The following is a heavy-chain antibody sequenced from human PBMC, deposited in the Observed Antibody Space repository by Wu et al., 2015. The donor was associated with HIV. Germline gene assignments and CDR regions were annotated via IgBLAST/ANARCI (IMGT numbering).Heavy chain of an antibody. V-gene: IGHV1-8*01. Sequence: QVHLVQSGAEVKKPGSSVKVSCKASGGIFTKYDINWVRQAAGQGLEWMGWMNPNSGNTGYAEKFQYRIIMTRDTSTSTAYMELSFLNSEDTAVYYCARAHYYGSGRPTGLYYAMDEWGQGTTVTVSS. J-gene: IGHJ6*02. CDR1: GGIFTKYD. CDR3: ARAHYYGSGRPTGLYYAMDE. CDR2: MNPNSGNT. D-gene: IGHD3-10*01.